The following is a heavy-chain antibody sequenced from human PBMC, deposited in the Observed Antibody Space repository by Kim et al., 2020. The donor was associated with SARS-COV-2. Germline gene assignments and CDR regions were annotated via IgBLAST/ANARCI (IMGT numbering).Heavy chain of an antibody. CDR1: GFTFSDYY. J-gene: IGHJ4*02. D-gene: IGHD3-10*01. V-gene: IGHV3-11*01. Sequence: GGSLRLSCAASGFTFSDYYMSWIRQAPGKGLEWVSYISSSGSTIYYADSVKGRFIISRDNAKNSLYLQMNSLRAEDTAVYYCGSLLGSYYPTFDYWGQGTLVTVSS. CDR2: ISSSGSTI. CDR3: GSLLGSYYPTFDY.